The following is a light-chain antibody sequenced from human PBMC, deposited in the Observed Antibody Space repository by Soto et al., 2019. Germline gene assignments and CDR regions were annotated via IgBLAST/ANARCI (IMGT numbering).Light chain of an antibody. Sequence: DIQMTQSPSSLSASVGDRVTITCQASQDISNSLNWYQQKAGKAPNLLIYDISNLETGVPSRFSGSGSGTHFSVTISSLQPEDIATYYCLHYDNLPLTFGGGTFGGGTKVEIK. J-gene: IGKJ4*01. CDR1: QDISNS. V-gene: IGKV1-33*01. CDR3: LHYDNLPLTFGGGT. CDR2: DIS.